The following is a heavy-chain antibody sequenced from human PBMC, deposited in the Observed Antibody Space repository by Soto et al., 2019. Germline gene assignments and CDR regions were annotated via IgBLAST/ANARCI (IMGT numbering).Heavy chain of an antibody. V-gene: IGHV4-39*02. CDR2: IHYDGST. Sequence: SETLSLTCTVSGGSITSNNYYWAWIRQPPGKGLAWIASIHYDGSTYYNPSLKSRVSISVDTSKNHFSLKLTSATAADTAVYYCAKVVVAATRHTDFDSWGQGTLVTVSS. CDR1: GGSITSNNYY. J-gene: IGHJ4*02. D-gene: IGHD2-15*01. CDR3: AKVVVAATRHTDFDS.